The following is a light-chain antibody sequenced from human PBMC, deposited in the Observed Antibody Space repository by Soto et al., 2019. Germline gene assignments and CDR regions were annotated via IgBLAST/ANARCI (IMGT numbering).Light chain of an antibody. J-gene: IGLJ2*01. Sequence: QSALTQPPSASGSPGQSVTVSCTGSSTDIGGYNYVSWYQQHPGKAPKLMIYDVNKRPSGVPNRFSGSKSGNTASLTVSGLQPEDEADYYCSSYSAINTLLFGGGTQLTVL. V-gene: IGLV2-8*01. CDR3: SSYSAINTLL. CDR1: STDIGGYNY. CDR2: DVN.